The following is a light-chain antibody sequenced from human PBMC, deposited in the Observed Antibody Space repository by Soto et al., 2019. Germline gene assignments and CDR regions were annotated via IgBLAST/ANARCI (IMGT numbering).Light chain of an antibody. CDR1: SSDVGGYNY. CDR2: DVS. Sequence: QSVLTQPASVSGSPGQSITISCTGTSSDVGGYNYVSWYQQHPGKAPKLTIYDVSTRPSGVANRFSGSKSGNTASLTIAGLQAEDEDDYYYSSYRAGTAHDVFGTGTKLTVL. J-gene: IGLJ1*01. CDR3: SSYRAGTAHDV. V-gene: IGLV2-14*01.